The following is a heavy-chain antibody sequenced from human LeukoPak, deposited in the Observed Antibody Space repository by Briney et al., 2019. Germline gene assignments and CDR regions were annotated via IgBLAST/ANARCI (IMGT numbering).Heavy chain of an antibody. CDR2: IYTSGST. D-gene: IGHD3-16*01. Sequence: SETLSLTCNVSGDFISNHYWSWIRQPPGKGLEWIGRIYTSGSTNYNPSLKSRVTMSVDTSKNQFSLKLSSVTAADTAVYYCARASRGYWFDPWGQGTLVTVSS. V-gene: IGHV4-4*07. CDR1: GDFISNHY. CDR3: ARASRGYWFDP. J-gene: IGHJ5*02.